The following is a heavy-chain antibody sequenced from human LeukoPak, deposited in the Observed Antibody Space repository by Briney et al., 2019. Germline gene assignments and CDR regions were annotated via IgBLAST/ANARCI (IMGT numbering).Heavy chain of an antibody. CDR2: LDWDDDT. CDR1: VLSPSASGMC. Sequence: SGPALVKPTQIRTLTCTFSVLSPSASGMCVRWIGQPPGKAWEWLARLDWDDDTYYSTSLNPTLTISKPTSKTQLVLTTPNMDPVDTATYYCAAGSSSWTEADYYYYMDVGGKRTTATAPS. V-gene: IGHV2-70*11. J-gene: IGHJ6*03. D-gene: IGHD6-13*01. CDR3: AAGSSSWTEADYYYYMDV.